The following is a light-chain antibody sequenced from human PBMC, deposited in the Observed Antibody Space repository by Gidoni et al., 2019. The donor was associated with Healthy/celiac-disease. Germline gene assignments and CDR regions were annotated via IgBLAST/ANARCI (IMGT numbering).Light chain of an antibody. CDR3: SSYTSSSTLV. CDR1: SSDVGCYNY. CDR2: EVS. Sequence: QSALTQPASVSGSPGQSITVSCTGTSSDVGCYNYVSWYQQPPGNAPKLMIYEVSNRPSGVSNRFSGSKSGNTASLTISGLQAEDEADYYCSSYTSSSTLVFGTGTKVTVL. V-gene: IGLV2-14*01. J-gene: IGLJ1*01.